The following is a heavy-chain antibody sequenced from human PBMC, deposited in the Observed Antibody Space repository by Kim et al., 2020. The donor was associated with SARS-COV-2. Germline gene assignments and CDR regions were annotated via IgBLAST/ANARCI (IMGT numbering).Heavy chain of an antibody. CDR3: TTKQF. V-gene: IGHV3-15*01. J-gene: IGHJ4*02. D-gene: IGHD6-19*01. Sequence: KTEGGPMDYAAHVKDRFTLSTDDSKNTMYLQMNSLKTEDTDVYYCTTKQFWGQGTLVTVSS. CDR2: KTEGGPM.